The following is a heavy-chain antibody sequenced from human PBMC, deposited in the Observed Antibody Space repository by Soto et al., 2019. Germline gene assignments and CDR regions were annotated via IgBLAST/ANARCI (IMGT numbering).Heavy chain of an antibody. CDR2: IYYSGST. CDR1: GGSISTSSYH. V-gene: IGHV4-39*07. J-gene: IGHJ4*02. CDR3: ARVPPMGY. D-gene: IGHD3-16*01. Sequence: SETLSLTCTVSGGSISTSSYHWAWIRQPPGKGLEWIASIYYSGSTYYNPSLKSRATISVDTSKNQFSLKLSSVTAADTAVYYCARVPPMGYWGQGTLVTVSS.